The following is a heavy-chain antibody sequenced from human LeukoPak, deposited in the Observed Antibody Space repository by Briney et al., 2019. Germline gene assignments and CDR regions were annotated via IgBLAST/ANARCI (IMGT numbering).Heavy chain of an antibody. Sequence: GGSLRLSCAASGFTFSSYAMTWIRQAPGKGLEWVAGISYGGSATYYADSVKGRFTLSRDNSKNTLYLQMNSLRADDTAVYCCAGAFSGWSPKFWGQGTLVTVSS. V-gene: IGHV3-23*01. D-gene: IGHD6-19*01. CDR3: AGAFSGWSPKF. J-gene: IGHJ4*02. CDR1: GFTFSSYA. CDR2: ISYGGSAT.